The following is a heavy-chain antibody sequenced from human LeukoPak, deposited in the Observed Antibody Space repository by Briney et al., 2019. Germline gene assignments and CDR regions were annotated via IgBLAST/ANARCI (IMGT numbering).Heavy chain of an antibody. CDR2: ISYDGSNK. D-gene: IGHD3-22*01. V-gene: IGHV3-30-3*01. J-gene: IGHJ5*02. Sequence: GGSLRLSCTASGFTFSSYAMHWVRQAPGKGLEWVAVISYDGSNKYYADSVKGRFTISRDNAKNSLYLQMNSLRAEDTAVYYCARVNYDSSGRRYNWFDPWGQGTLVTVSS. CDR3: ARVNYDSSGRRYNWFDP. CDR1: GFTFSSYA.